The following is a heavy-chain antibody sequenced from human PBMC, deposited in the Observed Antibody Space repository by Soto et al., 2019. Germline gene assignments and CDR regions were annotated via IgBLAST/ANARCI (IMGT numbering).Heavy chain of an antibody. Sequence: QVQLVESGGGVVQPGRSLRLSCAASGFTFSSYAMHWVRQAPGKGLEWVAVISYDGSNKYYADSVKGRFTISRDNSKNTLYLTMNSLRAEDTAVYYCARAGCDGGSCYTLVGLCYGMDVWGQGTTVTVSS. CDR1: GFTFSSYA. V-gene: IGHV3-30-3*01. CDR2: ISYDGSNK. CDR3: ARAGCDGGSCYTLVGLCYGMDV. J-gene: IGHJ6*02. D-gene: IGHD2-15*01.